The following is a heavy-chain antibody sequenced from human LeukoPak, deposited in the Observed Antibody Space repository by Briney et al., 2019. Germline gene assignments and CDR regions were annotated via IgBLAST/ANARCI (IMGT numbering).Heavy chain of an antibody. CDR3: ATNYPYCSSTSCTAFDY. V-gene: IGHV1-24*01. Sequence: GASVKVSCKVSGYTLTELSMHWVRQAPGKGLEWMGGFDPEDGETIYAQKFQGRVTMTEDTSTDTAYMELSSLRSEDTAVYYCATNYPYCSSTSCTAFDYWGQGTLVTVSS. J-gene: IGHJ4*02. CDR2: FDPEDGET. D-gene: IGHD2-2*01. CDR1: GYTLTELS.